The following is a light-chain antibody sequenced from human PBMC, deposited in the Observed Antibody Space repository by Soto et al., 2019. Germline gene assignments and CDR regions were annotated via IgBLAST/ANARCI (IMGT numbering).Light chain of an antibody. CDR2: DVS. CDR1: SSDVGGYNY. J-gene: IGLJ2*01. CDR3: SSYTSSSTPVV. Sequence: QSALTQPASVSGSPGQSITISCTGTSSDVGGYNYVSWYQQHPGKAPKLMIYDVSNRPSGVSNRFSGSKSGNTASLTISGLQAEDEADYYCSSYTSSSTPVVFGGGTKLHRP. V-gene: IGLV2-14*01.